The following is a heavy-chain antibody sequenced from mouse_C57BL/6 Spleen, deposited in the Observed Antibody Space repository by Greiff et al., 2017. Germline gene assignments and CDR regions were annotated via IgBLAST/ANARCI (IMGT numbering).Heavy chain of an antibody. J-gene: IGHJ2*01. D-gene: IGHD3-2*02. CDR3: ASQEELSY. CDR2: IHPNSGST. V-gene: IGHV1-64*01. CDR1: GYTFTSYW. Sequence: QVQLKQPGAELVKPGASVKLSCKASGYTFTSYWMHWVKQRPGQVLEWIGMIHPNSGSTNYNEKFKSKATLTVDKSSSTAYMQLSSLTSEDSAVYYCASQEELSYWGQGTTLTVSS.